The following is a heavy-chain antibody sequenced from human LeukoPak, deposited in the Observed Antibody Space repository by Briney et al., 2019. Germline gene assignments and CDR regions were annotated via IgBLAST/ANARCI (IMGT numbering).Heavy chain of an antibody. J-gene: IGHJ5*02. D-gene: IGHD3-9*01. Sequence: PSETLSLTCTVSGVSISSSNSYWGWIRQPPGKGLEWIGSIYYSGNTYYNASLKSRVTISVDTSKNQFSLKLSSVTAADTAVYYCARHGFYYDILTGYYINWFDPWGQGTLVTVSS. CDR1: GVSISSSNSY. CDR3: ARHGFYYDILTGYYINWFDP. CDR2: IYYSGNT. V-gene: IGHV4-39*01.